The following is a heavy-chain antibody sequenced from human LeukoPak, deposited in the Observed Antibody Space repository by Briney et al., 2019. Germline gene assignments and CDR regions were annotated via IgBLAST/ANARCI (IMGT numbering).Heavy chain of an antibody. D-gene: IGHD2-21*01. V-gene: IGHV3-66*01. J-gene: IGHJ4*02. CDR3: ARGTYCGGDCYDY. CDR1: GFTVSSND. Sequence: GGSLRLSCAASGFTVSSNDMSWVRQAPGKGLEGVSVIYSGGTTHYADSVKGRVTMSRDNSKNTLYLQMNSLRAEDTAVYYCARGTYCGGDCYDYWGQGTLVTVSS. CDR2: IYSGGTT.